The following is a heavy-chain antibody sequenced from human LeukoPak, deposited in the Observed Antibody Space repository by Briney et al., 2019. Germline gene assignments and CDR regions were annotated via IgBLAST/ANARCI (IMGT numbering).Heavy chain of an antibody. D-gene: IGHD3-9*01. CDR2: ISYDGGNK. CDR3: TKDYCGKFCSAV. CDR1: GFTFSGNA. V-gene: IGHV3-30-3*01. Sequence: GRSLRLSCAASGFTFSGNAMHWVRQAPGKGLEWVAVISYDGGNKYYADSVKGRFTISRDNSKNTLYLQMNSLRAEDTAKYYCTKDYCGKFCSAVWGQGTTVTVSS. J-gene: IGHJ6*02.